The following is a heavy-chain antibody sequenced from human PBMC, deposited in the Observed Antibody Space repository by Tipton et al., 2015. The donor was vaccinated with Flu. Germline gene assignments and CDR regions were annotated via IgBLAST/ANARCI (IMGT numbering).Heavy chain of an antibody. CDR2: IYTGIRT. D-gene: IGHD5-18*01. CDR3: ARSGYSYGYVDY. J-gene: IGHJ4*02. Sequence: SLRLSCAASGFTVSSNYMSWVRQAPGKGLEWASVIYTGIRTYYADSVKGRFTISRDNSKNTLNLQMNSLRAEDTAVYYCARSGYSYGYVDYWGQGALVTVSS. CDR1: GFTVSSNY. V-gene: IGHV3-66*02.